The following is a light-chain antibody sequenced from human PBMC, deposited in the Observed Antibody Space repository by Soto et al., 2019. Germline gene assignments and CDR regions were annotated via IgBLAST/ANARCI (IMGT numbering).Light chain of an antibody. CDR3: QQSYSTPWT. J-gene: IGKJ1*01. CDR1: QSISSY. CDR2: AAS. V-gene: IGKV1-39*01. Sequence: DIPMTQSPSSLSASVGDRVTITCRASQSISSYLDWYQQKPGKAPKLLIYAASSLQSGVPSRFSGSGSGTDFTLTISSLLPEDFATYYCQQSYSTPWTFGQGTKVEIK.